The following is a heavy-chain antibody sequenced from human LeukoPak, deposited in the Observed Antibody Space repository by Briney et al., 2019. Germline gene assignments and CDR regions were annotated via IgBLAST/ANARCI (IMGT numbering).Heavy chain of an antibody. CDR2: HYYSGNT. D-gene: IGHD3-22*01. J-gene: IGHJ4*02. CDR3: ARGPMSSGYYSVDY. Sequence: SQTLSLTCTVSGGSISSGSYWWSWIRQHPERGLEWIGYHYYSGNTYYNPSLKSRVSISVDTSKNQLSLKLSSVTAAGTAVYYCARGPMSSGYYSVDYWGQGTLVTVSS. CDR1: GGSISSGSYW. V-gene: IGHV4-31*03.